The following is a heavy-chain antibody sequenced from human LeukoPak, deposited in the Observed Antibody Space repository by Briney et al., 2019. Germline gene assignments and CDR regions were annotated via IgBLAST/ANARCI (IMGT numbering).Heavy chain of an antibody. V-gene: IGHV3-23*01. CDR1: GSTFSSYA. Sequence: GGSLRLSCAASGSTFSSYAMSWVRQAPGKGLEWVSAISGSGGSTYYADSVKGMFTISRDNSKNTLYLQMNSLRVEDTAVYYCANFVQEYGDNFDCWGQGTLVTVSS. D-gene: IGHD4-17*01. CDR2: ISGSGGST. J-gene: IGHJ4*02. CDR3: ANFVQEYGDNFDC.